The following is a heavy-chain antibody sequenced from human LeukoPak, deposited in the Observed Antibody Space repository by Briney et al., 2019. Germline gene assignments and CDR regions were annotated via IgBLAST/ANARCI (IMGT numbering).Heavy chain of an antibody. CDR3: AKDQGGSSGFDY. CDR1: GFTVSSYA. D-gene: IGHD1-26*01. J-gene: IGHJ4*02. V-gene: IGHV3-23*01. CDR2: ISGNGGST. Sequence: GGSLRLSCAASGFTVSSYAMSWVRQPPGKGLEWVSLISGNGGSTYYADSVKGRFTISRDSSKNTLYLQMNSLRAEDTAVYYCAKDQGGSSGFDYWGQGTLVTVSS.